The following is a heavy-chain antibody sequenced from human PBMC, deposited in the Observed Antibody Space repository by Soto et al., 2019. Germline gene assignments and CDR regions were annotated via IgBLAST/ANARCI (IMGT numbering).Heavy chain of an antibody. Sequence: SETLSLTCTISGGSIGSYYWSWIRQPPGKGLEWIGYIYYSGSTNYNPSLKSRVTISVDTSKNQFSLKLSSVTAADTAVYYCARVPLYGSSTRCYYYYYMDVWGKGTTVTVSS. D-gene: IGHD2-2*01. J-gene: IGHJ6*03. CDR3: ARVPLYGSSTRCYYYYYMDV. CDR2: IYYSGST. V-gene: IGHV4-59*01. CDR1: GGSIGSYY.